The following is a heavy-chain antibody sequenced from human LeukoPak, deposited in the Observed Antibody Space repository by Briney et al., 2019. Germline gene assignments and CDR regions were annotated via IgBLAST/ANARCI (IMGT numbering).Heavy chain of an antibody. D-gene: IGHD2/OR15-2a*01. CDR2: ISGSDGTT. CDR1: GFTFRNYA. J-gene: IGHJ4*02. Sequence: GGSLRLSCAASGFTFRNYAMSWVRQAPGKGLEWVSGISGSDGTTYYADSVKGRFTISRDNSKNTLYLQMNGLRAEDTAVYYCAKDSAKKYDDYWGQGTLVTVSS. CDR3: AKDSAKKYDDY. V-gene: IGHV3-23*01.